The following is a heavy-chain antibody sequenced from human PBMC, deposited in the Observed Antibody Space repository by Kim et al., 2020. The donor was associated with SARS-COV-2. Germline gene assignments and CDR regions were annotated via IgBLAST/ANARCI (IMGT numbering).Heavy chain of an antibody. Sequence: ASVKVSCKASGYTFTSYYMHWVRQAPGQGLEWMGIINPSGGSTSYAQKFQGRVTMTRDTSTSTVYMELSSLRSEDTAVYYCARGWIVAEQIYNWFDPWGQGTLVTVSS. CDR2: INPSGGST. CDR3: ARGWIVAEQIYNWFDP. CDR1: GYTFTSYY. V-gene: IGHV1-46*01. D-gene: IGHD5-12*01. J-gene: IGHJ5*02.